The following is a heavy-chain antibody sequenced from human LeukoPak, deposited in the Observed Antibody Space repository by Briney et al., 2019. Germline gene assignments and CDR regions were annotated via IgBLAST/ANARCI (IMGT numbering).Heavy chain of an antibody. CDR1: GFTFSSYS. CDR3: ASLFGEGFDY. J-gene: IGHJ4*02. V-gene: IGHV3-48*04. D-gene: IGHD3-10*01. Sequence: GGSLRLSCAASGFTFSSYSMNWVRQAPGKGLEWVSYISSSGSTIYYADSVKGRFTISRDNAKNSLYLQMNSLRAEDTAVYYCASLFGEGFDYWGQGTLVTVSS. CDR2: ISSSGSTI.